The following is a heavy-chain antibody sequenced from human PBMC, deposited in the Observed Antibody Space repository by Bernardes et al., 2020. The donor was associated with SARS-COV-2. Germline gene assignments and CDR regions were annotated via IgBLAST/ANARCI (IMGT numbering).Heavy chain of an antibody. D-gene: IGHD3-10*01. J-gene: IGHJ4*02. V-gene: IGHV1-2*02. CDR2: ISFNSGVT. Sequence: AALKVYCKAATYSFSGYYIHWVRQAPGQGLEWMGWISFNSGVTNYAQKLQGRVTMTRDTSISTAYMELRRLRSDDTAVYYCTRDYYGSGSPFDYWGQGTLVSVSS. CDR3: TRDYYGSGSPFDY. CDR1: TYSFSGYY.